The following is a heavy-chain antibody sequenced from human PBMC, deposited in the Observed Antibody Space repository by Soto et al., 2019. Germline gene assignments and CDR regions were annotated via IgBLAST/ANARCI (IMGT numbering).Heavy chain of an antibody. CDR3: AKTGGLGY. CDR2: ISGSGNST. J-gene: IGHJ4*02. V-gene: IGHV3-23*01. CDR1: GFSFSNYA. Sequence: EVQLLESGGGLIQPGGSLRLSCAASGFSFSNYAMSWLRQAPGKGLEWVSGISGSGNSTNYADSVKGRFTISRDNSNNTLYLHMNSLRVEDTAVYSCAKTGGLGYWGQGTLVTVSS. D-gene: IGHD2-15*01.